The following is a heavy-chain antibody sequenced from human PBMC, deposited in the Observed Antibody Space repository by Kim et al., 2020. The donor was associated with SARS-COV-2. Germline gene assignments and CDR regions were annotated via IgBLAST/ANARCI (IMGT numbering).Heavy chain of an antibody. CDR3: ARVHDSSGYYPNFDY. J-gene: IGHJ4*02. CDR1: GGSISSGGYY. D-gene: IGHD3-22*01. CDR2: IYYSGST. Sequence: SETLSLTCTVSGGSISSGGYYWSWIRQHPGKGLEWIGYIYYSGSTYYNPSLKSRVTISVDTSKNQFSLKLSSVTAADTAVYYCARVHDSSGYYPNFDYWGQGTLVTVSS. V-gene: IGHV4-31*03.